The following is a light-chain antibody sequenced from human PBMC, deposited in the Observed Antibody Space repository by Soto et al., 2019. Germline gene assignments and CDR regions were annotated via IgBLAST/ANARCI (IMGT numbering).Light chain of an antibody. CDR1: SSDVGGYNY. CDR2: EVS. CDR3: SSYAGSNTQV. V-gene: IGLV2-8*01. Sequence: QSALTQPPSASWSPGQSVTISCTGTSSDVGGYNYVSWYQQHPGRAPKLMIYEVSKRPSGVPDRFSGSKSGNTASLTVSGLQTEDEADYYCSSYAGSNTQVFGTGTKLTVL. J-gene: IGLJ1*01.